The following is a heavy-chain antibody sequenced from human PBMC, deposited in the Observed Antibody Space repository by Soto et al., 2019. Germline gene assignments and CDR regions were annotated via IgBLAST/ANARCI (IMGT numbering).Heavy chain of an antibody. Sequence: SETLSLTCTVSGGSISSYYWSWIRQPPGKGLEWIGYIYYSGSTNYNPSLKSRVTISVDTSKNQFSLKLSSVTAADTAVYYCAIHGSTWDGYYFDYWGQGTLVTVSS. CDR1: GGSISSYY. CDR2: IYYSGST. J-gene: IGHJ4*02. V-gene: IGHV4-59*01. CDR3: AIHGSTWDGYYFDY. D-gene: IGHD3-10*01.